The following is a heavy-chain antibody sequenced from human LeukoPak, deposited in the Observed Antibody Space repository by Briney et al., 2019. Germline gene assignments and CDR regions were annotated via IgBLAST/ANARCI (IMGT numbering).Heavy chain of an antibody. CDR1: GYTFTSYY. D-gene: IGHD5-24*01. CDR2: INPSGGST. Sequence: ASVKVSCKASGYTFTSYYMYWVRQAPGKGLEWMGIINPSGGSTSYAQKFQGRVTMTRDTSTSTVYMELSSLRSEDTAVYYCARDSGGMATIAYYFDYWGQGTLVTVSS. V-gene: IGHV1-46*01. CDR3: ARDSGGMATIAYYFDY. J-gene: IGHJ4*02.